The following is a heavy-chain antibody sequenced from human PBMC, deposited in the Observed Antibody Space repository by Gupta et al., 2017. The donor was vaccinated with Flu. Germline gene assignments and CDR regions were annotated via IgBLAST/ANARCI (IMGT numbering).Heavy chain of an antibody. CDR2: TYYRSKWYN. CDR3: ARDPSRIAAAATQGHFDY. Sequence: GLEWLGRTYYRSKWYNDYAVSVKSRITINPDTSKNQFSLQLNSVTPEDTAVYYCARDPSRIAAAATQGHFDYWGQGTLVTVSS. D-gene: IGHD6-13*01. J-gene: IGHJ4*02. V-gene: IGHV6-1*01.